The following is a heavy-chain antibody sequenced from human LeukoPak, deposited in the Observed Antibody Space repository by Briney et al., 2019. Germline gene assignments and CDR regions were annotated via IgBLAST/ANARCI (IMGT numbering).Heavy chain of an antibody. CDR3: ASGIVVVPAAMGGWFDP. CDR1: GGSFSGYY. CDR2: INHSGST. J-gene: IGHJ5*02. Sequence: SETLSLTCAVYGGSFSGYYWSWIRQPPGKGLEWIGEINHSGSTNYNPSLKSRVTISVDTSKNQFSLKLSSVTAADTAVYYCASGIVVVPAAMGGWFDPWGRGTLVTVSS. V-gene: IGHV4-34*01. D-gene: IGHD2-2*01.